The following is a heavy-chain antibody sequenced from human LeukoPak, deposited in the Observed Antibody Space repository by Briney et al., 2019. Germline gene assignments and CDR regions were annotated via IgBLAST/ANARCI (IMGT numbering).Heavy chain of an antibody. J-gene: IGHJ3*02. CDR3: VREYCSGGSCSDAFDI. Sequence: PGGSLRLSCAASGFTFSTYEMDWVRQAPGKGLEWISYIDSNSRTIHYADSVRGRFTISRDNAKNSLFLQMNSLRAEDTAVYYCVREYCSGGSCSDAFDIWGQGTMVTASS. CDR2: IDSNSRTI. D-gene: IGHD2-15*01. V-gene: IGHV3-48*03. CDR1: GFTFSTYE.